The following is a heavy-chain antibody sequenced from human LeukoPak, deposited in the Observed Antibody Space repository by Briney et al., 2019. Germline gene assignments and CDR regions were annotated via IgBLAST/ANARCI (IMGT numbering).Heavy chain of an antibody. CDR2: INWNGGST. Sequence: GGSLRLSCAASGFTFDDYGMSWVRQAPGKGLEWVSGINWNGGSTGYADSVKGRFTISRDNAKNSLYLQMNSLRAEDTALYYCARGTYDYGDSTRGDYYYYMDVWGKGTAVTVSS. V-gene: IGHV3-20*04. CDR1: GFTFDDYG. J-gene: IGHJ6*03. D-gene: IGHD4-17*01. CDR3: ARGTYDYGDSTRGDYYYYMDV.